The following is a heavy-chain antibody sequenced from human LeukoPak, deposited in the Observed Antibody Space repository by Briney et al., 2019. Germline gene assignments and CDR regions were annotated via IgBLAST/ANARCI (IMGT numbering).Heavy chain of an antibody. D-gene: IGHD3-3*01. CDR1: GYSLGKNYY. Sequence: SSETLSLTCAVSGYSLGKNYYWGWIRQSPGKGLEWIGRIYGRASTSYNPSLMSRVTMSVDTSKNHFSLQLTSVTAADTAVYYCARYDSRGSASTKFDYWGPGIQVTVSS. CDR3: ARYDSRGSASTKFDY. CDR2: IYGRAST. V-gene: IGHV4-38-2*01. J-gene: IGHJ4*02.